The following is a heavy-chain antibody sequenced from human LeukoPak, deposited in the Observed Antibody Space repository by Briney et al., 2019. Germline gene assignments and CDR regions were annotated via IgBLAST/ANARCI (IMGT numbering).Heavy chain of an antibody. J-gene: IGHJ6*02. CDR1: GYTFTSYY. CDR2: SNPSGGST. V-gene: IGHV1-46*01. Sequence: ASVKVSFQATGYTFTSYYMDWVRQPPAQGVEGVGISNPSGGSTSYAQKFQGRVTMTRDTSTSTVYMELSSLRSEDTAVYYCARGDPQMLTYGMDVWGQGTTVTVSS. CDR3: ARGDPQMLTYGMDV. D-gene: IGHD3-10*02.